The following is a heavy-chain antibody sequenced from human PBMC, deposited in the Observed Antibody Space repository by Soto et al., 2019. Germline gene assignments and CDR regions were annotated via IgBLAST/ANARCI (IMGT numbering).Heavy chain of an antibody. Sequence: GGSLRLSCAASGFTFSSYAMHWVRQAPGKGLEWVAVISYDGSNKYYADSVKGRFTISRDISKNTLYLQMNSLRAEDTAVYYCARGGGYDILSHFDYWGQGTLVTVSS. D-gene: IGHD3-9*01. CDR2: ISYDGSNK. V-gene: IGHV3-30-3*01. CDR1: GFTFSSYA. J-gene: IGHJ4*02. CDR3: ARGGGYDILSHFDY.